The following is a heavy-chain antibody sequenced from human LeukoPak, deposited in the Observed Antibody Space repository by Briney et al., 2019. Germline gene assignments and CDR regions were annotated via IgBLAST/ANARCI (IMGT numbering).Heavy chain of an antibody. J-gene: IGHJ6*03. V-gene: IGHV1-69*06. Sequence: ASVKVSCKASGGTFSSYAISWMRQAPGQGLEWMGGIIPIFGTTNYAQKFQDRVTITADKSTSTAYMELSSLRSEDTAVYYCARVVGLTGYSSSWYSGYYYYMDVWGKGTTVTVSS. CDR1: GGTFSSYA. CDR2: IIPIFGTT. CDR3: ARVVGLTGYSSSWYSGYYYYMDV. D-gene: IGHD6-13*01.